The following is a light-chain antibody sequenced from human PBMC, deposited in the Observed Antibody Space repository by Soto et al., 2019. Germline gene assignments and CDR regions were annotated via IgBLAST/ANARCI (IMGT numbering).Light chain of an antibody. Sequence: EIVLTQTPGTLSLSPGERATLSCRASQSVTSSHLAWYQQKPGQAPRLLIYGSSIRGAGIPDRFSGSGSGTDFTLTISRLDPEDFAVYFCQQYGSSPRTFGQGTKVDIK. V-gene: IGKV3-20*01. CDR2: GSS. CDR3: QQYGSSPRT. J-gene: IGKJ1*01. CDR1: QSVTSSH.